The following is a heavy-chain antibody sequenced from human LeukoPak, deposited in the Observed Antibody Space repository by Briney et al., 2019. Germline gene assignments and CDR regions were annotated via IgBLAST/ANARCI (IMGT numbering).Heavy chain of an antibody. V-gene: IGHV4-34*01. CDR3: ARKRITIFGVVKKSYNWLDR. CDR2: INHGGST. Sequence: SETLSLTCAVDGGSFSGYYWSWLRQPPGKGLEWGGEINHGGSTNYNPSLKSRVTISVDTSKNQFPLKLSSVTGADTAVYYCARKRITIFGVVKKSYNWLDRGGQGTLVTVSS. J-gene: IGHJ5*02. CDR1: GGSFSGYY. D-gene: IGHD3-3*01.